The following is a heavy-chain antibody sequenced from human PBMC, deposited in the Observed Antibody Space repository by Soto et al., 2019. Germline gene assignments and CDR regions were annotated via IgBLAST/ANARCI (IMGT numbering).Heavy chain of an antibody. CDR1: GFTFRSYA. J-gene: IGHJ4*02. CDR3: GKSHSSSWYYSDY. D-gene: IGHD6-13*01. CDR2: ISHSGGST. Sequence: EVQLLESGGGLVQPGGSLRLSCEASGFTFRSYAMSWVRQAPGKGLEWVSAISHSGGSTYYADSVKGRFTISRDNSQNTRYLQINSLRAEDTAVYFGGKSHSSSWYYSDYWGPGTLVTVSS. V-gene: IGHV3-23*01.